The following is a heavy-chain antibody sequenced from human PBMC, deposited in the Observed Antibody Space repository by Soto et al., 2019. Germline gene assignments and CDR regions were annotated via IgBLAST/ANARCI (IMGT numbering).Heavy chain of an antibody. J-gene: IGHJ4*02. Sequence: EVQLVETGGGLIQPGGSLRLSCAASGFTVSSNYMSWVRQAPGKGLEWVSVIYSGGSTYYADSVKGRFTISRDNSKNTLYLQMYSLRAEDTAVYYCARSHTAMVLDYWGQGTLVTVSS. CDR1: GFTVSSNY. D-gene: IGHD5-18*01. CDR3: ARSHTAMVLDY. CDR2: IYSGGST. V-gene: IGHV3-53*02.